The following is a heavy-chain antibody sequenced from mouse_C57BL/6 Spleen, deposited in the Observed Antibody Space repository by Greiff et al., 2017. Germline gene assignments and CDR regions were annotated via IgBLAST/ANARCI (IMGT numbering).Heavy chain of an antibody. CDR3: VMLYDYDGGYYFDY. Sequence: EVKLVESGGGLVQPKGSLKLSCAASGFSFNTYAMNWVRQAPGKGLEWVARIRSKSNNYATYYADSVKDRFTISRDDSESMLYLQMNNLKTEDTAMYYCVMLYDYDGGYYFDYWGQGTTLTVSS. J-gene: IGHJ2*01. CDR2: IRSKSNNYAT. CDR1: GFSFNTYA. D-gene: IGHD2-4*01. V-gene: IGHV10-1*01.